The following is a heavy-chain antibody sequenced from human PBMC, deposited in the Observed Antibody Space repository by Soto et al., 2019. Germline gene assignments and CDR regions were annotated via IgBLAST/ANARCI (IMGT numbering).Heavy chain of an antibody. CDR2: IIPIFGTA. Sequence: QVQLVQSGAEVMKPGSSVKVSCKASVCTFSSYAISWVRQATGQGLAWTGGIIPIFGTANYAQKFQGRVTITADESTSIAYMELSSLRSEDTAVYYCARGVIAGTTGHTYWGQGTLVTVSS. V-gene: IGHV1-69*01. D-gene: IGHD1-7*01. CDR1: VCTFSSYA. J-gene: IGHJ4*02. CDR3: ARGVIAGTTGHTY.